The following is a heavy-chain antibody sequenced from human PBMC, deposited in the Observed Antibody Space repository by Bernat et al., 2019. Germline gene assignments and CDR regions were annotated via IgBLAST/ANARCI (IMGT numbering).Heavy chain of an antibody. CDR3: TREDLYDYWSGYYYCFDY. J-gene: IGHJ4*02. D-gene: IGHD3-3*01. Sequence: EVQLVESGGGLVQPGRSLRLSCTASGFTFGDYAMSWVRQAPGKGLEWVGFIRSKAYGGTTEYAPSVKGSFTSSREDSKSIAYLQMMSLRTEDTAVYDCTREDLYDYWSGYYYCFDYWGQGTLVTVSS. V-gene: IGHV3-49*04. CDR2: IRSKAYGGTT. CDR1: GFTFGDYA.